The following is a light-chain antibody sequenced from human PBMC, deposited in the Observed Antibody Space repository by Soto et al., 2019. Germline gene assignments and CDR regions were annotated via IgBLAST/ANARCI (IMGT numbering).Light chain of an antibody. J-gene: IGKJ4*01. Sequence: DIVMTQSPLSLPATPGEPASISCRSSQSLLHSNGCNYLDWYLQKPGQSPQLLIYLGSNRASGVPDRFSGSGSGTDFTLKISRVEAEDVGVYYCMQGLQTRTFGGGTKVEIK. CDR3: MQGLQTRT. CDR1: QSLLHSNGCNY. CDR2: LGS. V-gene: IGKV2-28*01.